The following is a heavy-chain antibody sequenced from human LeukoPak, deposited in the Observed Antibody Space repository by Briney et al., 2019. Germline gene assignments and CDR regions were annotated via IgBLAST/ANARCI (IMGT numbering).Heavy chain of an antibody. J-gene: IGHJ4*02. Sequence: SETLSLTCAVYGGSFSGYYWNWIRQSPGKGLEWIGEINHSGSTNYNPSLKSRVTISIDTSKDQFSLKLSSVTSADTAVYYCARDGGSSPFDYWGQGTLVTVSS. CDR3: ARDGGSSPFDY. D-gene: IGHD3-16*01. CDR2: INHSGST. CDR1: GGSFSGYY. V-gene: IGHV4-34*01.